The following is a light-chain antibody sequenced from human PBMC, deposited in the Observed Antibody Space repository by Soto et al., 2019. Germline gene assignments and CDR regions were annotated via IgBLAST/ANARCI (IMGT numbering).Light chain of an antibody. V-gene: IGKV1-9*01. J-gene: IGKJ4*01. CDR3: QQRNTYPVT. CDR1: QGVSRY. CDR2: AAS. Sequence: IQLTQSPSSLSASVGDSVTITCRASQGVSRYLSWYQQKPGRAPILLISAASTLQSGVPARFSGSGSGTAFALSITSLQPEDFATYYCQQRNTYPVTFGGGTKVEIK.